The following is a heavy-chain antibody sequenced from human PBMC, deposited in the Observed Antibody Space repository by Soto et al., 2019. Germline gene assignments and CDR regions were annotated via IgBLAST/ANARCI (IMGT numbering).Heavy chain of an antibody. CDR3: ATLRGYSGYPYYYYGMDV. D-gene: IGHD5-12*01. J-gene: IGHJ6*02. V-gene: IGHV4-39*01. CDR2: IYYSGST. CDR1: GGSISSSSYY. Sequence: SETLSLTCTVSGGSISSSSYYWGWIRQPPGKGLEWIGSIYYSGSTYYNPSLKSRVTISVDTSKNQFSLKLSSVTAADTAVYYCATLRGYSGYPYYYYGMDVWGQRTTVTVSS.